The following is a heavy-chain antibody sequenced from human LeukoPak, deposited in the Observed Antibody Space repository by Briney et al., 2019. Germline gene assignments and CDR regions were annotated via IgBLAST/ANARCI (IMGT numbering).Heavy chain of an antibody. CDR2: IYCSGST. V-gene: IGHV4-59*01. J-gene: IGHJ6*04. CDR1: GGSISSYY. D-gene: IGHD7-27*01. CDR3: ARVRTGVDYYYGMDV. Sequence: SETLSLTCTVSGGSISSYYWSWIRQPPGKGLEWIGYIYCSGSTNYNPSLKSRVTISVDTSKNQFSLKLSSVTAADTAVYYCARVRTGVDYYYGMDVWGKGTTVTVSS.